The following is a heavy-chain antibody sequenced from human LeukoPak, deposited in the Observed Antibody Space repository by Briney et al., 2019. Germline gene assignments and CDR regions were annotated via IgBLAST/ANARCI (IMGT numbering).Heavy chain of an antibody. CDR2: IYYSGST. D-gene: IGHD1-7*01. Sequence: PSETLSLTCTVSGGSISSYYWSWIRQPPGKGLEWIGYIYYSGSTNYNPSLKSRVTISVDTSKNQFSLKLSSVTAADTAVYYCARGRGNWNSHRAFRHGHEYWGQGTLVTVSS. CDR3: ARGRGNWNSHRAFRHGHEY. CDR1: GGSISSYY. V-gene: IGHV4-59*12. J-gene: IGHJ4*02.